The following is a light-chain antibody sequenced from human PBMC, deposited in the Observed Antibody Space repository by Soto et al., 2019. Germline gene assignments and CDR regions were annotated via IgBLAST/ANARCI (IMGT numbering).Light chain of an antibody. J-gene: IGLJ2*01. Sequence: QPVLTQPPSASGTPGQRVTISCSGTSSNIGTNSVMWYQHFPGAAPRLLIYNNDQRPSGVPDRFSGSKSGTSASLIISGLQSEDEAASHCATWDDSLDGPVFGGGTKLTVL. CDR1: SSNIGTNS. V-gene: IGLV1-44*01. CDR2: NND. CDR3: ATWDDSLDGPV.